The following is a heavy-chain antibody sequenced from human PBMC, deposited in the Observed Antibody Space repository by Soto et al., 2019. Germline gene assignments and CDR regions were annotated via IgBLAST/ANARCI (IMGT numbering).Heavy chain of an antibody. V-gene: IGHV4-38-2*01. J-gene: IGHJ5*02. CDR3: SRRAPEGFDP. CDR1: DYSIRSGYY. Sequence: SEPLSLTCAVSDYSIRSGYYWGWIRQPPGKGLEWIGSIDYSGSTYYNPSLKSRVTISVDTSKNHFSLKLGSVTAADTALYYCSRRAPEGFDPWGQGTLVTVSS. CDR2: IDYSGST.